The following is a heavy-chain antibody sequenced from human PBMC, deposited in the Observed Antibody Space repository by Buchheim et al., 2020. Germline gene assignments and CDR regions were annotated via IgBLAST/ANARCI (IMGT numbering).Heavy chain of an antibody. J-gene: IGHJ4*02. CDR2: IYYTGTT. Sequence: QVQLRESGPGLVKSSETLSLTCDVSGQSVSSGYYWGWIRQPPGKGLEWIATIYYTGTTYFNPSLKSRVTISLHTSKNQFSPRLTSVTAADTAIYYCATDSHSPERYDYWGQGTL. CDR3: ATDSHSPERYDY. D-gene: IGHD3-22*01. CDR1: GQSVSSGYY. V-gene: IGHV4-38-2*01.